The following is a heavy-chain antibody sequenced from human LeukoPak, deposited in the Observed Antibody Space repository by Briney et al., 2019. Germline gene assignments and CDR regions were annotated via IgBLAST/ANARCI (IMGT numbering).Heavy chain of an antibody. V-gene: IGHV3-30*18. CDR2: ISYDGSNK. CDR1: GFTFSSYG. J-gene: IGHJ4*02. Sequence: PGRSLRLSCAASGFTFSSYGMHWVRQAPGKGLEWVAVISYDGSNKYYADSVKGRFTISRDNSKNTLYLQMNSLRAEDTAVYYCAKDRATYYYDSSGFPPDYWGQGTLVTVSS. D-gene: IGHD3-22*01. CDR3: AKDRATYYYDSSGFPPDY.